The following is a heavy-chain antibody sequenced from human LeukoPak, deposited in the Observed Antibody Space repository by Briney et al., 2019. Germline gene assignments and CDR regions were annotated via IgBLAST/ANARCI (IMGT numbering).Heavy chain of an antibody. CDR3: AKGPTYCGGDCQYNWFDP. D-gene: IGHD2-21*02. J-gene: IGHJ5*02. Sequence: GSLRLSCAASGFTFSSYAMSWVRQAPEKGLEWVSAISGSGGSTYYADSVKGRFTISRDNSKNTLYLQMNSLRAEDTAVYYCAKGPTYCGGDCQYNWFDPWGQGTLVTVSS. V-gene: IGHV3-23*01. CDR2: ISGSGGST. CDR1: GFTFSSYA.